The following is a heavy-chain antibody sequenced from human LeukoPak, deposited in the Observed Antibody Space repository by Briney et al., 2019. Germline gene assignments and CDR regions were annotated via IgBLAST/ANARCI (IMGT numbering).Heavy chain of an antibody. V-gene: IGHV3-30*02. CDR3: AKDEWCGELLSPYYYMDV. D-gene: IGHD3-10*01. CDR2: IRYDGSNK. Sequence: GGSLRLSCAASGFTFNSYGMHWVRQAPGKGLEWVAFIRYDGSNKYYADSVKGRFTISRDNSKNTLYLQMNSLRAEDTAVYYCAKDEWCGELLSPYYYMDVWGKGTTVTISS. CDR1: GFTFNSYG. J-gene: IGHJ6*03.